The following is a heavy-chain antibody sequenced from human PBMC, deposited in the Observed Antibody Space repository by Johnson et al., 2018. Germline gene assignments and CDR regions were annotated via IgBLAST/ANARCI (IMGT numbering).Heavy chain of an antibody. D-gene: IGHD3-22*01. Sequence: QVQLVQSGAEVKKHGASVKVSCRASGYTFTNYYLHWVRQAPGQGLEWMGIINPNSGTKGHAQKFQGRVSMTRDTSTRTVYRELSSLRSADTAVYYCARGTFYYDTRPYYYRHWGQGTLVTVSS. CDR2: INPNSGTK. CDR3: ARGTFYYDTRPYYYRH. CDR1: GYTFTNYY. J-gene: IGHJ1*01. V-gene: IGHV1-46*01.